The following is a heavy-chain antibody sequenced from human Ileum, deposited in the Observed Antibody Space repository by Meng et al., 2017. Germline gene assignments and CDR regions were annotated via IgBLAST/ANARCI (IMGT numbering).Heavy chain of an antibody. CDR3: AKNGAYCLES. J-gene: IGHJ4*02. D-gene: IGHD2-21*01. CDR2: FHPGSGA. V-gene: IGHV4-4*02. CDR1: GGSISSGTW. Sequence: QLQLRQSGPGLVKPAGTLSLTCAVSGGSISSGTWCICVRPPPGKGLQWIGEFHPGSGATYNPSLKARVTISFDTSMHQFSLQLTSVTAADTAVYYCAKNGAYCLESWGQGTLVTVSS.